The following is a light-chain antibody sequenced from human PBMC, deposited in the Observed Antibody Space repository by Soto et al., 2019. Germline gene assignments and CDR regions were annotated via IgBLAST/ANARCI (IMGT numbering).Light chain of an antibody. J-gene: IGKJ4*01. V-gene: IGKV1-39*01. CDR3: QQSSSTPQT. Sequence: DIQMTQSPSSLSASVGDRVTITCRASQSISSYLSWYQQKPGKAPKLLINVASTLQSGVPSRFSGSGSGTDFTLAISSLQPEDFASYYCQQSSSTPQTFGGGTRVEIK. CDR2: VAS. CDR1: QSISSY.